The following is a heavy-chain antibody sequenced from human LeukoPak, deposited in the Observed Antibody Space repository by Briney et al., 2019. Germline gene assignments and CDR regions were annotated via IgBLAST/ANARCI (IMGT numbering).Heavy chain of an antibody. CDR2: IYTSGST. D-gene: IGHD2-2*03. Sequence: PSETLSLTCTVSGGSISSYYWSWIRQPAGKGLEWIGRIYTSGSTNYNPSLKSRVTMSVDTSKNQFSLKLSSVTAADTAVYYCAREIGYCSSTSCEDAFDIWGQGTMVTVSS. CDR3: AREIGYCSSTSCEDAFDI. V-gene: IGHV4-4*07. CDR1: GGSISSYY. J-gene: IGHJ3*02.